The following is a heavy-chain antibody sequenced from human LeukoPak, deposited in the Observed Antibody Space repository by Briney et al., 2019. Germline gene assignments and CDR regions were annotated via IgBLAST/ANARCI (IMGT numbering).Heavy chain of an antibody. Sequence: GGSLRLSCAASGFTFSSYSMSWVRQAPGMGLEWVSYISSSSSTIFYADSVKGRFTIPRDNAKNSLYLQMNSLRDEDTAVYYCARMHYFDYWGQGTLVTVSS. V-gene: IGHV3-48*02. CDR2: ISSSSSTI. CDR1: GFTFSSYS. J-gene: IGHJ4*02. CDR3: ARMHYFDY.